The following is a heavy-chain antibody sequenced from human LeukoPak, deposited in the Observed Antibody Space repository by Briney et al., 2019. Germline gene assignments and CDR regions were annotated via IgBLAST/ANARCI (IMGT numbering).Heavy chain of an antibody. CDR1: GGTFSSYA. D-gene: IGHD3-22*01. Sequence: SVKVSCKASGGTFSSYAISWVRQAPGQGLEWLGGIIPIFGTANYAQKFQGRVTITADESTSTAYMELSSLRSEDTAVYYCARVLDYYDSSGYYYAGAFDIWGQGTMVTVSS. CDR2: IIPIFGTA. J-gene: IGHJ3*02. V-gene: IGHV1-69*13. CDR3: ARVLDYYDSSGYYYAGAFDI.